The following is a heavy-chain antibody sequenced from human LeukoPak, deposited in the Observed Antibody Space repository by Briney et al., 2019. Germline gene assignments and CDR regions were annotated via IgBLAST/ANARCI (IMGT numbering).Heavy chain of an antibody. J-gene: IGHJ4*02. CDR1: GFTFSSYA. CDR2: ISGSDDST. V-gene: IGHV3-23*01. Sequence: GEPLKISCAASGFTFSSYAMSWVRQAPGKGLEWVSTISGSDDSTYYADSVKGRFTISRDNSKNTVYLHMNSLRAEDTAVYFCAKLRSGGPAAGNYWGQGTLVTVSS. CDR3: AKLRSGGPAAGNY. D-gene: IGHD6-13*01.